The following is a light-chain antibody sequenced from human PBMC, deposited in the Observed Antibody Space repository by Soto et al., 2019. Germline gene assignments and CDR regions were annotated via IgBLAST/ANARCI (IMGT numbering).Light chain of an antibody. CDR1: QSVIDK. V-gene: IGKV3-15*01. J-gene: IGKJ5*01. CDR2: GAS. Sequence: EKVITQAPATLSVYAGERATLSCRASQSVIDKLSWFQQKPGQAPRLLIYGASTRATGVPPRFSGSGSGTEFTLTSSSLQSEDFAVYFCQQYNSCPPITFGRGTRLEIK. CDR3: QQYNSCPPIT.